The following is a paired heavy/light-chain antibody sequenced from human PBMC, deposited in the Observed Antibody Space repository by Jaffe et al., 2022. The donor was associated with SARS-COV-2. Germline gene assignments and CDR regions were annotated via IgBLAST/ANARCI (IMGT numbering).Heavy chain of an antibody. V-gene: IGHV4-34*02. J-gene: IGHJ6*03. CDR3: ARGAQDIVVILAVYYYYYYMDV. Sequence: QVHLQQWGAGLLKPSETLSLTCAVYGGSFSGYYWSWIRQPPGKGLEWIGEINHSGNTNYNPSLKSRVTISVDTSKNQFSLKLSSLTAADTAVYYCARGAQDIVVILAVYYYYYYMDVWGKGTTVTVSS. CDR2: INHSGNT. CDR1: GGSFSGYY. D-gene: IGHD2-2*01.
Light chain of an antibody. CDR2: GKN. CDR1: SLRSYY. V-gene: IGLV3-19*01. J-gene: IGLJ3*02. CDR3: DSRDSSGNHWV. Sequence: SSELTQDPAVSVALGQTVRITCQGDSLRSYYASWYQQKPGQAPVLVIYGKNNRPSGIPDRFSGSTSRNTASLTITGAQAEDEADYYCDSRDSSGNHWVFGGGTKLTVL.